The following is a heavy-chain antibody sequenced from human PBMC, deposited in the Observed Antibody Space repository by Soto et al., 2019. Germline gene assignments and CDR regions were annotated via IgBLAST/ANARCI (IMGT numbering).Heavy chain of an antibody. Sequence: GGSLRLSCAASGFTFSSYGMHWVRQAPGKGLEWVAVISYDGSNKYYADSVKGRFTISRDNSKNTLYLQMNSLRAEDTAVYYCAKIPPGIAAAGSYWGQGTLVTVYS. CDR3: AKIPPGIAAAGSY. J-gene: IGHJ4*02. CDR1: GFTFSSYG. CDR2: ISYDGSNK. V-gene: IGHV3-30*18. D-gene: IGHD6-13*01.